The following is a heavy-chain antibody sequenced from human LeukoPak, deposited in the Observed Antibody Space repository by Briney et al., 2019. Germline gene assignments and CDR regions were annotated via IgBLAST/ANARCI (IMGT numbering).Heavy chain of an antibody. J-gene: IGHJ4*02. Sequence: GGSLRLSCAASGFTFSSYGMHWVRQAPGKWLEWVALIWYDGSNKYYADSVKGRFTISRDNSKNTLYLQMNSLRAEDTAVYYCAKDPGLGGYYYDSSGYPSWGQGTLVTVSS. CDR3: AKDPGLGGYYYDSSGYPS. CDR1: GFTFSSYG. D-gene: IGHD3-22*01. V-gene: IGHV3-33*06. CDR2: IWYDGSNK.